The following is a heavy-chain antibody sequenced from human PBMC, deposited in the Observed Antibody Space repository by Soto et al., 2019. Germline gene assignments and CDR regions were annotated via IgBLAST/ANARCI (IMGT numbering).Heavy chain of an antibody. CDR2: LYSGGNT. V-gene: IGHV3-66*01. CDR3: ARYHPGDGALYFDP. J-gene: IGHJ4*02. D-gene: IGHD4-17*01. CDR1: GFSVSTRY. Sequence: GGSLRLSCAASGFSVSTRYMNWVRQAPGKGLEWVSALYSGGNTYYSDSVKGRFTISRDNFANTVYLQMSSLRVDDTVVYYCARYHPGDGALYFDPWGQGTLVTVSS.